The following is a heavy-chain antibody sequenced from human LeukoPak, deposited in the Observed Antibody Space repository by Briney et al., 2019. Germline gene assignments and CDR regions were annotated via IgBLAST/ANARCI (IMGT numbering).Heavy chain of an antibody. D-gene: IGHD3-10*01. CDR1: GGSISSYY. J-gene: IGHJ5*02. V-gene: IGHV4-59*01. CDR2: IYYSGST. CDR3: ARSGNGLWFGDNWFDP. Sequence: SETLSLTCTVSGGSISSYYWSWIRQPPGKGLEWIGYIYYSGSTNYNPSLKSRVTISVDTSKNQFSLKLSSVTAADTAVYYCARSGNGLWFGDNWFDPWGQGTLVTVSS.